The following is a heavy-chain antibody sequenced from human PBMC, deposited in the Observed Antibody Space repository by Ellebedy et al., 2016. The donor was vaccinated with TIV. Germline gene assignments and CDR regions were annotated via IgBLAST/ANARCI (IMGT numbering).Heavy chain of an antibody. CDR2: ISYTGNTA. J-gene: IGHJ4*02. CDR1: GFTFNTYG. CDR3: AKEPIEYSSGWYFDS. Sequence: GESLKISCAASGFTFNTYGMHWVRQAPGKGLEWVAVISYTGNTAYYADFVKGRFTISRDNSKNTQSLQMNSLRTEDTAVYYCAKEPIEYSSGWYFDSWGQGTLVTVSS. D-gene: IGHD6-19*01. V-gene: IGHV3-30*18.